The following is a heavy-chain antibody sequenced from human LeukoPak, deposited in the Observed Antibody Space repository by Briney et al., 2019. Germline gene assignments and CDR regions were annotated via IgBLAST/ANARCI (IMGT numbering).Heavy chain of an antibody. Sequence: GRFTLSRDNARNSLYLQMNSLRGEDTAVYYCAKSVGNANLDYWGQGTLLTVP. V-gene: IGHV3-11*06. CDR3: AKSVGNANLDY. J-gene: IGHJ4*02. D-gene: IGHD4-23*01.